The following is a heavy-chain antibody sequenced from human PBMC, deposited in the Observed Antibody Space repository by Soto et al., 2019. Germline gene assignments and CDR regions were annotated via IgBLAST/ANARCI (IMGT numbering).Heavy chain of an antibody. CDR1: GFTFSSYA. CDR2: ISGSGGST. V-gene: IGHV3-23*01. D-gene: IGHD3-9*01. Sequence: PGGSLRLSCAASGFTFSSYAMSWVRQAPGKGLEWVSAISGSGGSTYYADSVKGRFTISRDNSKNTLYLQMNSLRAEDTAVYYCAKGTVEILRYFDWLLSGYWDYWGQGTLVTVSS. J-gene: IGHJ4*02. CDR3: AKGTVEILRYFDWLLSGYWDY.